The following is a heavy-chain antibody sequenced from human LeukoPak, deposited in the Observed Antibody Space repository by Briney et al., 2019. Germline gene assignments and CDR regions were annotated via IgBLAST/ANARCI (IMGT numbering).Heavy chain of an antibody. J-gene: IGHJ4*02. CDR2: IYSGGST. CDR3: ASLNNVAACWLLSYYFDY. D-gene: IGHD2-21*01. Sequence: GGSLRLSCAASGFTVSSNYMSWVRQAPGKGLEWVSVIYSGGSTYYADSVKGRFTISRDNSKNTLYLQMNSLRAEDTAVYYCASLNNVAACWLLSYYFDYWGQGTLVTVSS. V-gene: IGHV3-66*01. CDR1: GFTVSSNY.